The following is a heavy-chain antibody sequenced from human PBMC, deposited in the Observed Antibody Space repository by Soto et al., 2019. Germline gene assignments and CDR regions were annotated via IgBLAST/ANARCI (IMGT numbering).Heavy chain of an antibody. CDR2: NSSTSSTI. Sequence: EVQLVESGGGLVQPGGSLRLSCAASGFSFSIYSMNWVRQAPGKGLEWVSYNSSTSSTIYYADSVKGRFTISRDNAKNSLYLQMNSLRNEDTAVYYCARGDYSSDYWGQGTLVTVSS. V-gene: IGHV3-48*02. D-gene: IGHD4-4*01. J-gene: IGHJ4*02. CDR1: GFSFSIYS. CDR3: ARGDYSSDY.